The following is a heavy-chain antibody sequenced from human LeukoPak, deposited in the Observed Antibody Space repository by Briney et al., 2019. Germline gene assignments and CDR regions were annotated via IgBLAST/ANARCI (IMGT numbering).Heavy chain of an antibody. CDR3: ARDPDRDGMDV. CDR2: INPTGDSA. Sequence: GASVKISCKASGFTFTNYHIHWVRQAPGQGLEWLGVINPTGDSATYAPQFRGRVTVTRDTSTSTVYMELSSLRSEDTAVYYCARDPDRDGMDVWGQGTTVTVSS. J-gene: IGHJ6*02. CDR1: GFTFTNYH. V-gene: IGHV1-46*01.